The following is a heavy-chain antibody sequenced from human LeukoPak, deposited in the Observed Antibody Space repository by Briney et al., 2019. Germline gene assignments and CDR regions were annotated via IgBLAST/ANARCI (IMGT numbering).Heavy chain of an antibody. J-gene: IGHJ4*02. CDR2: INPDSGGT. V-gene: IGHV1-2*02. CDR3: ARLGGAQGYYYRSGSNHYFDH. D-gene: IGHD3-10*01. Sequence: ASVTVSCKTSGFTFVDHYMHWVRQAPGQGLEWMGWINPDSGGTDYPQKFRGRVTMTRDTSSNTLYMELSSLKSDDTAVYYCARLGGAQGYYYRSGSNHYFDHWGQGTLVTVSS. CDR1: GFTFVDHY.